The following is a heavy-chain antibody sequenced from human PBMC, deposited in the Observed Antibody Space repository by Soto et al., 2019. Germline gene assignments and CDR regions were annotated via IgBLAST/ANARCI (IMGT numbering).Heavy chain of an antibody. V-gene: IGHV3-74*01. CDR1: GFTFSSYW. CDR2: INSDGSST. D-gene: IGHD6-13*01. Sequence: PGGSLRLSCAASGFTFSSYWMHWVRQAPGKGLVWVSRINSDGSSTSYADSVRGRFTISRDNAKNTLYLQMNSLRAEDTAAYYCARAVRAAAGTFDYWGQGPLVTPSS. CDR3: ARAVRAAAGTFDY. J-gene: IGHJ4*02.